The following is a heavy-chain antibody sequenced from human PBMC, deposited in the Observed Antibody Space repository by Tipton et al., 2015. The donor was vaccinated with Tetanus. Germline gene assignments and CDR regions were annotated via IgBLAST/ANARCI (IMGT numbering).Heavy chain of an antibody. V-gene: IGHV1-69*01. D-gene: IGHD1-7*01. CDR1: GGTFSSYA. Sequence: QLVQSGAEVKKPGSSVKVSCKASGGTFSSYAISWVRQAPGQGLEWMGGIIPIFGTANYAQKFQGRVTITADESTSTAHMELSSLRSEDTAVYYCARVSREGPELELDAFDIWGQGTMVTVSS. CDR3: ARVSREGPELELDAFDI. J-gene: IGHJ3*02. CDR2: IIPIFGTA.